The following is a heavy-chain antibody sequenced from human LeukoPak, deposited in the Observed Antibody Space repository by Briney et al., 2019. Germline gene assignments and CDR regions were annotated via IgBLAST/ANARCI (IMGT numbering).Heavy chain of an antibody. CDR3: ARDVDSSIWYYYYYMDV. V-gene: IGHV1-2*02. Sequence: ASVKVSGKASAYTYTGYYIHWVRQAPGQGLEWMGWINPNSGGTNYAQKFQDRVTMTRDTSISTAYMELSRLRSDDTAVYYCARDVDSSIWYYYYYMDVWGKGTTVTISS. J-gene: IGHJ6*03. CDR2: INPNSGGT. CDR1: AYTYTGYY. D-gene: IGHD6-13*01.